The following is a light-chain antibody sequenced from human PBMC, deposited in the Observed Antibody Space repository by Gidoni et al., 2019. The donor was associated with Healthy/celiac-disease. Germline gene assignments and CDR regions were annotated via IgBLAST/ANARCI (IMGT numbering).Light chain of an antibody. J-gene: IGKJ2*04. CDR3: QQSYSTPLCS. CDR2: AAS. Sequence: DIQMTQSPSSLSASVGDRVTITCRASQSISSYLNWYQQKPGKAPKLLIYAASSLQSGVPSRFSGSGSGTEFNLTISSLQPEDFATYYCQQSYSTPLCSFGQGTKLEIK. V-gene: IGKV1-39*01. CDR1: QSISSY.